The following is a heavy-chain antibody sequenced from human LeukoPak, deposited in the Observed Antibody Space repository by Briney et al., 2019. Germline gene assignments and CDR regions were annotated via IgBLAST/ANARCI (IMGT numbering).Heavy chain of an antibody. CDR2: INPNSGGT. CDR1: GYTFTGYY. J-gene: IGHJ4*02. CDR3: ARDGVYSSGWYGDY. Sequence: GASVTVSFKASGYTFTGYYMHWVRQAPGQGLEWMGWINPNSGGTNYAQKFQGRVTMTRDTSISTAYMELSRLRSDDTAVYYCARDGVYSSGWYGDYWGQGTLVTVSS. D-gene: IGHD6-19*01. V-gene: IGHV1-2*02.